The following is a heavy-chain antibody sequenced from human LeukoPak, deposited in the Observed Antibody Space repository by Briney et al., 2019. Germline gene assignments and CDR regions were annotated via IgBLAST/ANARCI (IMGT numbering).Heavy chain of an antibody. Sequence: SETLSLTCTVSGGSISSSSYYWGWIRQPPGKGLEWIGSIYYSGSTYYNPSLKSRVTISVDTSKNQFSLKLSSVTAADTAVYYCAGTLYDILTGYSDYWGQGTLVTVSS. J-gene: IGHJ4*02. CDR1: GGSISSSSYY. CDR2: IYYSGST. D-gene: IGHD3-9*01. V-gene: IGHV4-39*01. CDR3: AGTLYDILTGYSDY.